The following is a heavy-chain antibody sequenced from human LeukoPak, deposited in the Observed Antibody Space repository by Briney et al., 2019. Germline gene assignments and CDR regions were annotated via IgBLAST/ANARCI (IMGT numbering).Heavy chain of an antibody. J-gene: IGHJ4*02. V-gene: IGHV4-59*01. CDR2: IYYSGST. CDR3: ARVGRSSWYGYFDY. Sequence: SETLSLTCAVYGGSFSGYYWSWIRQSPGKGLEWIGYIYYSGSTNYNPSLKSRITISVDTSKNHFSLNLSSVTAADMAVYYCARVGRSSWYGYFDYWGQGTLVTVSS. CDR1: GGSFSGYY. D-gene: IGHD6-13*01.